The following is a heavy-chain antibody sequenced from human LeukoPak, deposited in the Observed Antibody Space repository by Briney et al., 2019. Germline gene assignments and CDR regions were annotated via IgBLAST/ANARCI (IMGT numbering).Heavy chain of an antibody. CDR1: GYTFTSYG. V-gene: IGHV1-18*01. J-gene: IGHJ4*02. Sequence: ASVKVSCKASGYTFTSYGISWVRQAPGQGLEWMGWISAYNGNTNYAQKLQGRVTMTTDTSTSTAYMELRSLRSDDTAVYYCATIDDVLSHYYFDYWGQGTLVTVSS. D-gene: IGHD3-9*01. CDR3: ATIDDVLSHYYFDY. CDR2: ISAYNGNT.